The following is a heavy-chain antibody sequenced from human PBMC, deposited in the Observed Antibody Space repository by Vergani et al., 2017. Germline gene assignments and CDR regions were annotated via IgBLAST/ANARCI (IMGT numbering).Heavy chain of an antibody. J-gene: IGHJ4*02. V-gene: IGHV3-49*03. CDR1: GFTFGDYA. Sequence: EVQLVESGGGLVQPGRSLRLSCTASGFTFGDYAMSWFRQAPGKGLEWVGFIRSKAYGGTTEYAASVKGRFTISRDDSKSIPYLQMNSLKTEDTAVYYCTRGIMTTVTTSVFDYWGQGTLVTVSS. CDR2: IRSKAYGGTT. CDR3: TRGIMTTVTTSVFDY. D-gene: IGHD4-17*01.